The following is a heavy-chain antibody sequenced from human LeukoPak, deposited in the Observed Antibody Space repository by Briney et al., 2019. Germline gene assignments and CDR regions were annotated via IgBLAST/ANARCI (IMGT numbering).Heavy chain of an antibody. Sequence: GGSLRLSCAASGFTFSSYGMHWVRQAPGKGLEWVAFIRYDGSNKYYADSVKGRFTISRDNSKNTLYLQMNSLRAEDTAVYYCAKDYCSSTSCPVDYWGQGTLVTVSS. CDR1: GFTFSSYG. CDR2: IRYDGSNK. CDR3: AKDYCSSTSCPVDY. V-gene: IGHV3-30*02. D-gene: IGHD2-2*01. J-gene: IGHJ4*02.